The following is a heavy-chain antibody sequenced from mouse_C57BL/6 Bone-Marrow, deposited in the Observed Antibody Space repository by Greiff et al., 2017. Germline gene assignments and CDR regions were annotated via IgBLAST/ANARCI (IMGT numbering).Heavy chain of an antibody. V-gene: IGHV5-9-1*02. J-gene: IGHJ3*01. CDR3: TRGNYGGFAY. D-gene: IGHD2-1*01. Sequence: EVKLVESGEGLVKPGGSLKLSCAASGFTFSSYAMSWVRQTPEKRLEWVAYISSGGDYIYYADTVKGRFTISRDNARNTLYLQMSSLKSEDTAMYYCTRGNYGGFAYWGQGTLVTVSA. CDR2: ISSGGDYI. CDR1: GFTFSSYA.